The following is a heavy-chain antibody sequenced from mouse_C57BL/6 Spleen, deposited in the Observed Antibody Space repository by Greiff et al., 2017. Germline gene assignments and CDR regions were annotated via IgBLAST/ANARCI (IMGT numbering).Heavy chain of an antibody. CDR1: GYSITSGYS. CDR3: ARTTTGYAMDY. CDR2: ISYDGSN. V-gene: IGHV3-6*01. Sequence: EVKVVESGPGLVKPSQSLSLPCSVTGYSITSGYSWNWIRQFPGNKLEWLGYISYDGSNNYNPPLKNRISITRDTSKNQFFLKLNSVTTEDTATYYCARTTTGYAMDYWGQGTSVTVSS. J-gene: IGHJ4*01. D-gene: IGHD1-1*01.